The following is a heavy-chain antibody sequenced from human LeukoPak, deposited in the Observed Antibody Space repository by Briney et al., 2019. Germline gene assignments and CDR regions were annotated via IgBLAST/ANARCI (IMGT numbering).Heavy chain of an antibody. V-gene: IGHV3-7*01. J-gene: IGHJ3*01. D-gene: IGHD2-8*01. CDR2: IHLHGSER. Sequence: GGSLRLSCAASGFTFSNYWLSWVRQAPGKGLEWVANIHLHGSERYYLDSVKGRFTISRDNAKNSLYLQMNSPRAEDTAVYYCTCDLDRSDGLWGQGTMVTVSS. CDR3: TCDLDRSDGL. CDR1: GFTFSNYW.